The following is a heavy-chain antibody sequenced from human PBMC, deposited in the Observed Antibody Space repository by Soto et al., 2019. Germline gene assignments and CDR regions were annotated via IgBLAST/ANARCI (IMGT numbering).Heavy chain of an antibody. CDR2: ISYDGSNK. J-gene: IGHJ6*02. V-gene: IGHV3-30*18. D-gene: IGHD5-12*01. CDR1: GFTFSSYG. CDR3: AKVGEYSGYFYSGYYYGMDV. Sequence: QVQLEESGGGVVQPGRSLRLSCAASGFTFSSYGMHWVRQAPGKGMEWVAVISYDGSNKYYADSVKGRFTISRDNSKNTLYLQMNSLRAEDTAVYYCAKVGEYSGYFYSGYYYGMDVWGQGTTVTVSS.